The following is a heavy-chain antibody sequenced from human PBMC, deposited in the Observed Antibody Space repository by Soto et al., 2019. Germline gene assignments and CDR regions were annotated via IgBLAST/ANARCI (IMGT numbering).Heavy chain of an antibody. Sequence: GGSLRLSCAASGFTFSSYALGWVRQAPGKGLEWVSAISASGGSTYYADSVKGRFTISRDNSKNTLYLQMNSLRAEDTAVYYCAKNLGTVTLSGYFDYWGQGTLVTVSS. CDR1: GFTFSSYA. V-gene: IGHV3-23*01. CDR2: ISASGGST. D-gene: IGHD4-4*01. J-gene: IGHJ4*02. CDR3: AKNLGTVTLSGYFDY.